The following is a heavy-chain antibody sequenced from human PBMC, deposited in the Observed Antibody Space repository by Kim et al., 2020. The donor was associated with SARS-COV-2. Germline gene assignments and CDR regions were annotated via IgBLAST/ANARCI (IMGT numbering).Heavy chain of an antibody. Sequence: GGSLRLSCAASGFTFSNAWMSWVRQAPGKGLEWVGRIKSKTDGGTTDYAAPVKGRFTISRDDSKNTLYLQMNSLKTEDTAVYYCTTPSPGTTYLYYYYYYGMDVWGQGTTVTVSS. CDR1: GFTFSNAW. D-gene: IGHD4-17*01. CDR2: IKSKTDGGTT. V-gene: IGHV3-15*01. J-gene: IGHJ6*02. CDR3: TTPSPGTTYLYYYYYYGMDV.